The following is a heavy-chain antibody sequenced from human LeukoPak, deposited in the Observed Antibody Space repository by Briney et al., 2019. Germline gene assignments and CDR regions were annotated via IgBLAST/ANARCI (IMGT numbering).Heavy chain of an antibody. D-gene: IGHD5-18*01. J-gene: IGHJ4*02. Sequence: GGSLRLSCAASGFTFSSYSMNWVRQAPGKGLEWVSSISSSSSYIYYANSVKGRFTISRDNAKSALYLQMNSLRDEDTAVYYCARDSGYTYGHGFDYWGQGTLVTVSS. CDR1: GFTFSSYS. CDR3: ARDSGYTYGHGFDY. CDR2: ISSSSSYI. V-gene: IGHV3-21*01.